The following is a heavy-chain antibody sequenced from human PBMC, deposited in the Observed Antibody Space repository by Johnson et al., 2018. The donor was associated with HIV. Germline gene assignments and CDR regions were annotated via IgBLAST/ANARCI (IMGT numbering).Heavy chain of an antibody. D-gene: IGHD6-13*01. CDR1: GFTFSSYD. CDR2: IGSTGDA. J-gene: IGHJ3*01. Sequence: VQVVESGGGLVQPGGSLRLSCAASGFTFSSYDMHLVRQVTGKGLEWVSSIGSTGDAYSPGPVKGRLTIYRENAKNSLYLQMKSLRAGDTAVYYCARGRIGAAGWDAFDVWGQGTMVTVSS. CDR3: ARGRIGAAGWDAFDV. V-gene: IGHV3-13*01.